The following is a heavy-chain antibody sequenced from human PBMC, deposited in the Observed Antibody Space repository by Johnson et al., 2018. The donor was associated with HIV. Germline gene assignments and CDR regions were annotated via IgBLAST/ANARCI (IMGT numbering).Heavy chain of an antibody. CDR1: GFTFSSYA. V-gene: IGHV3-30*04. D-gene: IGHD6-6*01. CDR2: ISYDGSNK. Sequence: QVQLVESGGGVVQPGRSLRLSCAASGFTFSSYAMHWVRQAPGKGLEWVAVISYDGSNKYYADSVKGRFTISRDNSKNTLYLQMNSLRAEDTAVYYCARESELLSSSDAFDIWGQVTMVTVSS. CDR3: ARESELLSSSDAFDI. J-gene: IGHJ3*02.